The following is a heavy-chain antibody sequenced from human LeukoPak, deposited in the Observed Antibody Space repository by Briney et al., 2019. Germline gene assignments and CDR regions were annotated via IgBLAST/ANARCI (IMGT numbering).Heavy chain of an antibody. Sequence: SETLSLTCAVYGGSFSGYYWSWIRQPPGKGLEWIGEINHSGSTNYNPSLKSRVTISVDTSKNQFSLKLSSVTAADTAVYFCARTTEGGYTYDYFYYYYMDVWGKGTTVIISS. D-gene: IGHD5-18*01. CDR2: INHSGST. CDR3: ARTTEGGYTYDYFYYYYMDV. V-gene: IGHV4-34*01. J-gene: IGHJ6*03. CDR1: GGSFSGYY.